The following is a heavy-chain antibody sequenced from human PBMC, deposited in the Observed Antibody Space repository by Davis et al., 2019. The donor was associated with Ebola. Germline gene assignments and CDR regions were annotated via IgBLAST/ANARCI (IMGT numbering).Heavy chain of an antibody. V-gene: IGHV3-73*01. J-gene: IGHJ4*02. CDR2: IRSKANSYAT. CDR3: TAVYYGGNPQGEY. CDR1: GFTFSGSA. Sequence: GESLKISCAASGFTFSGSAMHWVRQASGKGLAWVGRIRSKANSYATAYAASVKGRFTISRDDSKNTAYLQMNSLKTEDTAVYYCTAVYYGGNPQGEYWGQGTLVTVSS. D-gene: IGHD4-23*01.